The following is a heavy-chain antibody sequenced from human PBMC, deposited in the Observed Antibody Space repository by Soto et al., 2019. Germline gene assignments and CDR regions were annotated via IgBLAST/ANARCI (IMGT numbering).Heavy chain of an antibody. CDR1: GFTFSNYG. CDR2: TGHDGTNK. J-gene: IGHJ4*02. CDR3: ARDISGPLDY. D-gene: IGHD3-9*01. V-gene: IGHV3-33*01. Sequence: PVGSLRLSCATSGFTFSNYGMHWVRQAPGKGLEWVAVTGHDGTNKYYADSVKGRFTISRDNSKNTVHLQMNILRGEDTAVYYCARDISGPLDYWGQGTLVTVSS.